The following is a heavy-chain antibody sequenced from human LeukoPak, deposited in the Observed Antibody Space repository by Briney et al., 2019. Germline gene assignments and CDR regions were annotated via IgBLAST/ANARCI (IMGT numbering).Heavy chain of an antibody. V-gene: IGHV3-20*04. CDR1: GFTFDDYG. D-gene: IGHD2-21*01. CDR2: INWNGGST. J-gene: IGHJ4*02. CDR3: AKMEYDCGGRYSFVDY. Sequence: GGSLRLSCAASGFTFDDYGMSWVRQAPGKGLEWVSGINWNGGSTGYADSVKGRFTISRDNAKNTLYLQMNSLRAEDTAVYYCAKMEYDCGGRYSFVDYWGQGTLVTVSS.